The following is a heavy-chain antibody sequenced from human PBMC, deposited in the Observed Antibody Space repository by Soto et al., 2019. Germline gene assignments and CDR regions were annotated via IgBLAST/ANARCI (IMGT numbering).Heavy chain of an antibody. Sequence: GGSLRVSCAASGFTFSSYSRNWVRPAPGKGLEWVSSISSSSSYIYYADSVKGRFTISRDNAKNSLYLQMNSLRAEDTAVYYCARINSGYYSDAFDIWGQGTMVTVSS. D-gene: IGHD3-22*01. V-gene: IGHV3-21*01. CDR1: GFTFSSYS. J-gene: IGHJ3*02. CDR2: ISSSSSYI. CDR3: ARINSGYYSDAFDI.